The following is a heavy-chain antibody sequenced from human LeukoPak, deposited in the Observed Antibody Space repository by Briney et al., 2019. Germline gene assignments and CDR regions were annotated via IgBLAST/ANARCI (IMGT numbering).Heavy chain of an antibody. CDR3: ARDFSYYDFWSGYYNAGSNWFDP. CDR2: IYTSGST. Sequence: SETLSLTCTVSGGSITDYYWSWIRQPAGKGLEWIGRIYTSGSTNYNPSLKSRVTMSVDTSKNQFSLKLSSVTAADTAVYYCARDFSYYDFWSGYYNAGSNWFDPWGQGTLVTVSS. V-gene: IGHV4-4*07. J-gene: IGHJ5*02. D-gene: IGHD3-3*01. CDR1: GGSITDYY.